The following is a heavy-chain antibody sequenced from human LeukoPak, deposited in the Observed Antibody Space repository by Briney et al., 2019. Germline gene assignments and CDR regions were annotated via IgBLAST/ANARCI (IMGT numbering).Heavy chain of an antibody. J-gene: IGHJ4*02. V-gene: IGHV5-51*01. CDR1: GYSFSTYW. CDR3: ARRSDYSESYWSPLY. D-gene: IGHD1-26*01. Sequence: GESLKISCKGSGYSFSTYWIGWVRQMPGKGLEWMGIIYPGDSDTRYSPSFQGQVTISADKSISTAYLQWSSLKASDTAMYYCARRSDYSESYWSPLYWGQGTLVTVSS. CDR2: IYPGDSDT.